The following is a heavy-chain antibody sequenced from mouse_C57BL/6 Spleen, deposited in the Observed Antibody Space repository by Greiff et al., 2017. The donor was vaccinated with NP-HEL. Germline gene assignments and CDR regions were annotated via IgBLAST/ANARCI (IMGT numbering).Heavy chain of an antibody. D-gene: IGHD1-1*01. J-gene: IGHJ4*01. V-gene: IGHV1-69*01. Sequence: QVQLQQSGAELVMPGASVKLSCKASGYTFTSYWMHWVKQRPGQGLEWIGEIDPSDSYTNYNQKFKGKSTLTVDKSSSTAYMQLSSLTSEDSAVYYCARRDYYGSSYGGAMDYWGQGTSVTVSS. CDR1: GYTFTSYW. CDR3: ARRDYYGSSYGGAMDY. CDR2: IDPSDSYT.